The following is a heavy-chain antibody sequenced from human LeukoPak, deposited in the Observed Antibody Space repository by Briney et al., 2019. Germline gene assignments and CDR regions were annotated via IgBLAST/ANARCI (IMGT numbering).Heavy chain of an antibody. D-gene: IGHD6-19*01. CDR3: ARRLVDRGARQVSDH. CDR2: INESGIT. J-gene: IGHJ5*02. CDR1: GWSFSGYF. Sequence: PSGTLSLTCAVYGWSFSGYFLSWIRQAPGKGLKWIGEINESGITNCNPSLKSRASPSVAKSKNKFSLSLRSVTAAETAVYYCARRLVDRGARQVSDHWGQGNLVTVSS. V-gene: IGHV4-34*01.